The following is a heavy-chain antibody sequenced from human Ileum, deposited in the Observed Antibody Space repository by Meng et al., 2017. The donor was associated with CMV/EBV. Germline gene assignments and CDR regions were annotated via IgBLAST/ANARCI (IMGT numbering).Heavy chain of an antibody. J-gene: IGHJ4*02. CDR2: IYWDGDK. D-gene: IGHD2-8*02. CDR3: AHLSARRTEKFDY. Sequence: ITRKESGPKLVKSHQSLTMPCTFSGFSLTTDGMAVAWIRQPPGKALELLAVIYWDGDKRYRSSLKTRLTITKDTSKDQVLLTMTNMDPLDTATYYCAHLSARRTEKFDYWGQGVLVTVSS. V-gene: IGHV2-5*02. CDR1: GFSLTTDGMA.